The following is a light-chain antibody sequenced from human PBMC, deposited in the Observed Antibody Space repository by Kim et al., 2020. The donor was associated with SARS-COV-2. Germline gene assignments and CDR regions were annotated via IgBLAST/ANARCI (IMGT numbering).Light chain of an antibody. J-gene: IGLJ3*02. CDR1: SSNIGTPYD. CDR2: GNN. CDR3: QSYDTSLSGLV. V-gene: IGLV1-40*01. Sequence: QRVTISCTGSSSNIGTPYDVHWYQYIPGTAPKLLIHGNNNRPSGVPDRFSGSKSGTSASLAITGLQSEDEAVYYCQSYDTSLSGLVFGGGTKVTVL.